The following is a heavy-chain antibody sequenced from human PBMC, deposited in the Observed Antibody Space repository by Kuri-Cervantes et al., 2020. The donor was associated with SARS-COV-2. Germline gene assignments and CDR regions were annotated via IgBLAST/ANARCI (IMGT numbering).Heavy chain of an antibody. J-gene: IGHJ6*03. Sequence: LSLTCAASGFTFSSYGMHWVRQAPGKGLEWVAFIRYDGSNKYYADSVKGRFTISRDNAKNSLYLQMNSLRAEDTAVYYCARDLRDYYYYYMDVWGKGATVTVSS. V-gene: IGHV3-30*02. CDR3: ARDLRDYYYYYMDV. CDR1: GFTFSSYG. CDR2: IRYDGSNK.